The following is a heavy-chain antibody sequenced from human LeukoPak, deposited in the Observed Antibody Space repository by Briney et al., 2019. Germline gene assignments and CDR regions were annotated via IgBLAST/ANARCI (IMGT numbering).Heavy chain of an antibody. CDR3: ARGVGSGSRLRAGDY. CDR2: IYSGGST. V-gene: IGHV3-53*01. Sequence: QPGGSLRLSCAASGFTVSSNYMSWVRQAPGKGLEWVSVIYSGGSTYYADSVKGRFTISRGNSKNTLYLQMNSLRAEDTAVYYCARGVGSGSRLRAGDYWGQGTLVTVSS. D-gene: IGHD1-26*01. J-gene: IGHJ4*02. CDR1: GFTVSSNY.